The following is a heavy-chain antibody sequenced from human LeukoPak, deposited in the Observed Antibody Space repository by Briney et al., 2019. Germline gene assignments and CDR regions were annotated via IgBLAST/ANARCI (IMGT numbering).Heavy chain of an antibody. CDR3: ATELRNGSGSYNYYYYYGMDV. D-gene: IGHD3-10*01. V-gene: IGHV1-24*01. CDR2: FDPEDGKT. CDR1: GYTLTELS. Sequence: ASVTVSFKCSGYTLTELSMHWVRQAQGKGLEWRGGFDPEDGKTIYAQNFHGRVTMTEDTSTDTAYMELSSLRSEDTAVYYCATELRNGSGSYNYYYYYGMDVWGQGTTVTVSS. J-gene: IGHJ6*02.